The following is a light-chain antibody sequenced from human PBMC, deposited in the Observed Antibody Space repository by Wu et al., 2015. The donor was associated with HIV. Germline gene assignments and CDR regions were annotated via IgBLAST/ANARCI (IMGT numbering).Light chain of an antibody. CDR1: QTVSNTY. J-gene: IGKJ2*01. Sequence: EVVLTQSPATLSVSPGARATLSCRASQTVSNTYLAWYQQKPGQAPRLLIYGTSSRATGIPDRFSGSGSGTDFTLTISRLEPEDFAVYYCQQYGSSPYTFGQGTKLEIK. CDR3: QQYGSSPYT. V-gene: IGKV3-20*01. CDR2: GTS.